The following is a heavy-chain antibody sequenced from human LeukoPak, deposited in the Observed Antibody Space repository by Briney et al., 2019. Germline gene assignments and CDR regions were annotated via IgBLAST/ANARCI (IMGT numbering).Heavy chain of an antibody. V-gene: IGHV4-59*12. Sequence: SETLSLTCTVSGGSISSYYWSWIRQPAGKGLEWIGYISHSGSTYYNPSLKSRVTISVDTSKNQFSLKLSSVTAADTAVYYCARDGPSRYCSSTSCSYGMDVWGQGTTVTVSS. CDR1: GGSISSYY. CDR2: ISHSGST. J-gene: IGHJ6*02. CDR3: ARDGPSRYCSSTSCSYGMDV. D-gene: IGHD2-2*01.